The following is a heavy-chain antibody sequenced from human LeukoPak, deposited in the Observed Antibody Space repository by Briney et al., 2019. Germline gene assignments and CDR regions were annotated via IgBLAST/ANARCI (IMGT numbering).Heavy chain of an antibody. CDR2: ISSSGSTI. CDR3: AGVLITMSD. CDR1: GFTFSSYE. V-gene: IGHV3-48*03. J-gene: IGHJ4*02. D-gene: IGHD3-22*01. Sequence: GGSLRLSCAASGFTFSSYEMNWVRQAPGKGLEWVSYISSSGSTIYYADSVKGRFTISRNNAKNSLYLQMNSLRAEDTAVYYCAGVLITMSDWGQGTLVTVSS.